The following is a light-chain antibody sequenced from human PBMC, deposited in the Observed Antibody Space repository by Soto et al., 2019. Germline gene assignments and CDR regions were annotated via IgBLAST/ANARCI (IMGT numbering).Light chain of an antibody. V-gene: IGKV3-20*01. CDR2: GAS. J-gene: IGKJ2*01. CDR3: QQYGSSTGYT. Sequence: EIVLTQSPGTLSLSPGERATLSCRASRSVSSSYLAWYQQKPGQAPRLLIYGASSRATGIPDRFSGSGSGTDFTLTINRLEPEDFAVYYCQQYGSSTGYTFGQGTKLEIK. CDR1: RSVSSSY.